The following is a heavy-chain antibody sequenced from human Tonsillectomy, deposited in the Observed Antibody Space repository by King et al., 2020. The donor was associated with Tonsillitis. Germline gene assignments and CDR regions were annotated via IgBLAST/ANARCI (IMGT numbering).Heavy chain of an antibody. J-gene: IGHJ4*02. V-gene: IGHV3-9*01. CDR1: GFTFDDYA. D-gene: IGHD3-9*01. Sequence: VQLVESGGGLVQPVRSLRLSCAASGFTFDDYAMHWVRQAPGKGLEWVSGISWNSGSIGYADSVKGRFTISRDNAKNSLYLQMNSLRAEDTALYYCAKDSRYDIWTGPSDYWGQGTLVTVSS. CDR2: ISWNSGSI. CDR3: AKDSRYDIWTGPSDY.